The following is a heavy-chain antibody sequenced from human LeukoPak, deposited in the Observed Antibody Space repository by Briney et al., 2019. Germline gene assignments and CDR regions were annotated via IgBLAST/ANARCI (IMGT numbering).Heavy chain of an antibody. CDR1: GGCISSGGYY. D-gene: IGHD6-13*01. CDR2: IYHSGST. J-gene: IGHJ4*02. V-gene: IGHV4-61*08. CDR3: ARSVYSTNWYNFDY. Sequence: SETLSLTCTVSGGCISSGGYYWSWIRQPPGKGMEWIGYIYHSGSTRYNPSLKSRLTISVDTSKNQFSLKLTSVTAADTAVYYCARSVYSTNWYNFDYWGQGTLVTVSS.